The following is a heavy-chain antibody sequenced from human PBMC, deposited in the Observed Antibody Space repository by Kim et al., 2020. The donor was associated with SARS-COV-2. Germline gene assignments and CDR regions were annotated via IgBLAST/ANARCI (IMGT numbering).Heavy chain of an antibody. CDR1: GFTFDDYA. CDR3: AKGRITMIVEDI. D-gene: IGHD3-22*01. V-gene: IGHV3-43*02. J-gene: IGHJ3*02. Sequence: GGSLRLSCAASGFTFDDYAIHWVRQAPGKGLEWVSLISGDGGSTYYADSVKGRFTISRDNSKNSLYLQMNSLGTEDTALYYCAKGRITMIVEDIWGQGTMVTVSS. CDR2: ISGDGGST.